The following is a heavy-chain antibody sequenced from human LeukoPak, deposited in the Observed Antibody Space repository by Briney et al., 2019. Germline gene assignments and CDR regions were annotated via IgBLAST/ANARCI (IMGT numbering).Heavy chain of an antibody. V-gene: IGHV1-18*01. CDR1: GYTFTSYG. J-gene: IGHJ4*02. CDR3: ARDRPSTTPDY. Sequence: ASVKVSRKASGYTFTSYGISWVRQAPGQGLEWMGWISAYNGNTNYAQKLQGRVTMTTDTSTSTAHMELRSLRSDDTAVYYCARDRPSTTPDYWGQGTLVTVSS. CDR2: ISAYNGNT. D-gene: IGHD1-1*01.